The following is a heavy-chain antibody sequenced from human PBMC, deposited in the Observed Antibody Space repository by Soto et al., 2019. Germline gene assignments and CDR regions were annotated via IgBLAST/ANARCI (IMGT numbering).Heavy chain of an antibody. Sequence: SVKVSGKASGGTFSSYAISWVRQAPGQGLEWMGGIIPIFGTANYAQKFQGRVTITADESTSTAYMELSSLRSEDTAVYYCARAPNSSGYPSNPFDYWGQGTLVTVSS. J-gene: IGHJ4*02. D-gene: IGHD3-22*01. V-gene: IGHV1-69*13. CDR3: ARAPNSSGYPSNPFDY. CDR1: GGTFSSYA. CDR2: IIPIFGTA.